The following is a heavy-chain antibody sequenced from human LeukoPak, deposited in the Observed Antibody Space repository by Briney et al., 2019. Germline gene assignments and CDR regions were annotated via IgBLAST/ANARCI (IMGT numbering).Heavy chain of an antibody. CDR2: ISSSGSTI. V-gene: IGHV3-48*03. Sequence: GGSLRLSCAASGFTFSSYEMNWVRQAPGKGLEWVSYISSSGSTIYYADSVKGRFTISRDNAKNSLYLQMNSLRAEDTAVYYCARGGGGSSWSYYYGMDVWGKGTTVTVSS. D-gene: IGHD6-13*01. CDR3: ARGGGGSSWSYYYGMDV. J-gene: IGHJ6*04. CDR1: GFTFSSYE.